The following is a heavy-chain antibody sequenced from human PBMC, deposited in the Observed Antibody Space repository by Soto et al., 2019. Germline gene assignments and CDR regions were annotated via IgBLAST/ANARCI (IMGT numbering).Heavy chain of an antibody. CDR3: ARDGYSYGSYYYGMDV. CDR2: ISAYNGNT. D-gene: IGHD5-18*01. J-gene: IGHJ6*02. CDR1: GYTFTSYG. V-gene: IGHV1-18*01. Sequence: GASVKLSCKAFGYTFTSYGISWGRQAPGQGLEWMGWISAYNGNTNYAQKLQGRVTMTTDTSTSTAYMELRSLRSDDTAVYYCARDGYSYGSYYYGMDVWGQGTTVTVSS.